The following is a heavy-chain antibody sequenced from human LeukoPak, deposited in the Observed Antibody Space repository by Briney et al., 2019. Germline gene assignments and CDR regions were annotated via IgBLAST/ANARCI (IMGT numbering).Heavy chain of an antibody. V-gene: IGHV3-23*01. CDR1: GFTFSDYG. J-gene: IGHJ6*03. D-gene: IGHD3-9*01. Sequence: PGGSLRLSCAAAGFTFSDYGMNWVRQAPGKGLEWVSGISGSGISTYYADSVKGRFTISRDNSKNTLYLQMNCLRAEDTAVYYCAKDGADLLRYFDWSVNRATFNYYMDVWGKGTTVTISS. CDR3: AKDGADLLRYFDWSVNRATFNYYMDV. CDR2: ISGSGIST.